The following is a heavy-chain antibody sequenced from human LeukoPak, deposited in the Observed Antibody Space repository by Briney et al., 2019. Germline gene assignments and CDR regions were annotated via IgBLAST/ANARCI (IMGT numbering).Heavy chain of an antibody. J-gene: IGHJ4*02. CDR2: ISWNSGSI. D-gene: IGHD5-12*01. CDR3: AKAKGVKSMDIDIGIFDY. CDR1: GFIFDGYA. V-gene: IGHV3-9*01. Sequence: HPGGSLRLSCAASGFIFDGYAMHWVRQAPGKGLEWVSGISWNSGSIGYADSVKGRITISRDNAKNSLYLQMNSLRAEDTALYYCAKAKGVKSMDIDIGIFDYWGQGTLVTVSS.